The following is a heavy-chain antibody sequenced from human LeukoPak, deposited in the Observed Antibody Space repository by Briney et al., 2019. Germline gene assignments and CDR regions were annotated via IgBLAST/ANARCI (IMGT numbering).Heavy chain of an antibody. V-gene: IGHV4-59*01. J-gene: IGHJ4*02. CDR2: IYYSGST. Sequence: SETLSLTCTVSGGPISSYYWSWIRQPPGKGLEWIGYIYYSGSTNYNPPLKSRVHISVDPSKNQFSLKQSPATAAGHAVYYCGSTNYNPSLKSRVTISVDTSKNQFSLKLSSVTAADTAVYYCARTPIFWDDSSGYYCDYWGQGTLVTVSS. CDR1: GGPISSYY. CDR3: GSTNYNPSLKSRVTISVDTSKNQFSLKLSSVTAADTAVYYCARTPIFWDDSSGYYCDY. D-gene: IGHD3-10*01.